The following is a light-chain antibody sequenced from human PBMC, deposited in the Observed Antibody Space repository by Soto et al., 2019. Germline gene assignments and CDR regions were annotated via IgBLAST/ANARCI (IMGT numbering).Light chain of an antibody. J-gene: IGKJ2*01. V-gene: IGKV3-20*01. CDR2: AAS. Sequence: EIVLTQSPGTLSLSPGERATLSCRASQSVSSSYLVWYQQKPGQAPRLLIYAASSRATGIPDRFSGSGSGTDFTLTINRLEPEDSAVYYCQQYVNSYTFGQGKKLEIK. CDR3: QQYVNSYT. CDR1: QSVSSSY.